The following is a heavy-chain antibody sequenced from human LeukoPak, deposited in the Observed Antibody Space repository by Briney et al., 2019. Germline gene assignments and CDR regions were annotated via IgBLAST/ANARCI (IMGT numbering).Heavy chain of an antibody. CDR1: GGSFSGYY. V-gene: IGHV4-34*01. Sequence: SETLSLTCAVYGGSFSGYYWSWIRQPPGKGLEWIGEINHSGSTNYNPSLKSRVTISVDTSKNQFSLKLSSVTAADTAVYYCAGDGSGMYNWFDPWGQGTLVTVSS. J-gene: IGHJ5*02. CDR3: AGDGSGMYNWFDP. D-gene: IGHD3-10*01. CDR2: INHSGST.